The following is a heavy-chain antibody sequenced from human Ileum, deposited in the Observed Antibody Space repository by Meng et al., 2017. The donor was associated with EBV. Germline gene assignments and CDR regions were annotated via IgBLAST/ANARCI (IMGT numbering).Heavy chain of an antibody. J-gene: IGHJ4*02. CDR1: GDSVSSNRAA. Sequence: QPGPCPLKPSQTLSRPCDTSGDSVSSNRAAWNWIRQSPSRGLEWLGRTYYRSKWYNDYAVSVKSRITINPDTSKNQFSLQLNSVTPEDTAVYYCARDSSSSAYSPFDYWGQGTLVTVSS. D-gene: IGHD3-22*01. V-gene: IGHV6-1*01. CDR2: TYYRSKWYN. CDR3: ARDSSSSAYSPFDY.